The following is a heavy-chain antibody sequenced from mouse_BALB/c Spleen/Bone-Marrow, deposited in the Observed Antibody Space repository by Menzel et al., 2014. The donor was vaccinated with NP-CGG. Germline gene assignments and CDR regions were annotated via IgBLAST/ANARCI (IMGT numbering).Heavy chain of an antibody. CDR2: IRNKANGYTT. V-gene: IGHV7-3*02. J-gene: IGHJ4*01. CDR3: ASDDYYAMDY. Sequence: EVNVVESGGGLVQPGGSLRLSCATSGFTFTDYYMSWVRQPPGKALEWLGFIRNKANGYTTEYSASVKGRFTISRDNSQSILYLQMNALRAEDSATYYCASDDYYAMDYWGQGTSVTVSS. CDR1: GFTFTDYY.